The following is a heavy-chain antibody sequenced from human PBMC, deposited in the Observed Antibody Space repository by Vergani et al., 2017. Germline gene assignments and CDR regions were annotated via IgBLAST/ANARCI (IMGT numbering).Heavy chain of an antibody. CDR3: ARDPEHGAIDY. V-gene: IGHV3-9*01. D-gene: IGHD4-17*01. CDR1: GITFWKFG. J-gene: IGHJ4*02. CDR2: ISWNSGAV. Sequence: EVDLVESGGGLAQPGGSLRLSCEASGITFWKFGMHWVRQGPGKGLEWVSGISWNSGAVDYVDSVRGRFTISRDNTKNSLYLQMNSLRGEDTAVYYCARDPEHGAIDYWGQGTLVTVSS.